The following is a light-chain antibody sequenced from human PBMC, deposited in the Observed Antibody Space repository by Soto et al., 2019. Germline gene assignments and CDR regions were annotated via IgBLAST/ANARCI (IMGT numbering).Light chain of an antibody. V-gene: IGKV3-15*01. CDR2: DAS. CDR1: QSVSSN. CDR3: QQFNNWPPVT. Sequence: EIVMTQSPATLSVSPGERATLSCRASQSVSSNLAWYQQKPGQAPRLLIFDASTSATGIPARFSGSGSGTEFTLTISSLQSEDFAVYYCQQFNNWPPVTFGQGTKVEIK. J-gene: IGKJ1*01.